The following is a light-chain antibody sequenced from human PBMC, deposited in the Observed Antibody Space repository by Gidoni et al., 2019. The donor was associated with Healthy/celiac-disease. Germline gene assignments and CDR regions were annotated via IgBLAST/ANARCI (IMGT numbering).Light chain of an antibody. CDR2: DAS. CDR3: QQYNRPYT. Sequence: DIQMTQSPSTLSASVGDRVTITCRASQSISSWLAWYQQKPGKAPKLLIYDASSLESGVPSRFSGSGSGTEFTLTISSLQPDDFATYYCQQYNRPYTFGQGTKLESK. V-gene: IGKV1-5*01. J-gene: IGKJ2*01. CDR1: QSISSW.